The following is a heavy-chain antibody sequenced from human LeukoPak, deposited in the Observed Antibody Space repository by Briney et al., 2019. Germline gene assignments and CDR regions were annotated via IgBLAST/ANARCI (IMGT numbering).Heavy chain of an antibody. CDR1: GFTFSTYA. CDR3: ARGSGWDFDY. J-gene: IGHJ4*02. CDR2: LSASGGTT. Sequence: GGSLRLSCAASGFTFSTYAMTWVRQAPGKGLEWVSALSASGGTTYYADSVKGRFTISRDNSKNTLYLQMNSLRAEDTAVYYCARGSGWDFDYWGQGTLVTVSS. D-gene: IGHD6-19*01. V-gene: IGHV3-23*01.